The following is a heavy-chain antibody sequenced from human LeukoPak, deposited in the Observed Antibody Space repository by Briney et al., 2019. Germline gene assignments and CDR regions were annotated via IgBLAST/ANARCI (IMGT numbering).Heavy chain of an antibody. V-gene: IGHV3-7*03. Sequence: GGSLRLSCAASGFTCSSYWMSWVRQAPGKGLEWVANIKQDGSEKSYVDSVKGRFTISRDNAKKSLYLQMNSLRAEDTAVYYCARENLGSGTYYFDHWGQGTLVTVSS. CDR1: GFTCSSYW. D-gene: IGHD3-10*01. CDR2: IKQDGSEK. CDR3: ARENLGSGTYYFDH. J-gene: IGHJ4*02.